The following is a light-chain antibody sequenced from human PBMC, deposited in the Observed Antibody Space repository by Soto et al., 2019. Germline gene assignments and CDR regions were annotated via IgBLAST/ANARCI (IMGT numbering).Light chain of an antibody. Sequence: QSALTQPPSASGSPGQSVTISCTGASSDVGGYNFVCWYQHHPGKAPRLMIYDVTQRPSGVPDRFSGSKSGNTASLTVSGLQVDDEAYYYCSSYAGSSIPVAFGGGTQLTVL. CDR1: SSDVGGYNF. CDR3: SSYAGSSIPVA. J-gene: IGLJ2*01. V-gene: IGLV2-8*01. CDR2: DVT.